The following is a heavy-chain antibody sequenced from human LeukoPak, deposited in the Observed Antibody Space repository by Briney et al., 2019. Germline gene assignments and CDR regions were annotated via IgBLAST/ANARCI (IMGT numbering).Heavy chain of an antibody. CDR2: IIPIFGTA. D-gene: IGHD3-3*01. Sequence: SVKVSCKASGGTFSSYAISWVRQAPGQGREWMGRIIPIFGTANYAQKFQGRVTITTDESTSTAYMELSSLRSEDTAVYYCARTRNGDFWSGYQTFDYWGQGTLVTVSS. CDR3: ARTRNGDFWSGYQTFDY. CDR1: GGTFSSYA. J-gene: IGHJ4*02. V-gene: IGHV1-69*05.